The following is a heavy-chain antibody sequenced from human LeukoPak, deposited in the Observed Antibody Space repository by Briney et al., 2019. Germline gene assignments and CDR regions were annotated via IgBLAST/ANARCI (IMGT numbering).Heavy chain of an antibody. CDR1: GFTFSSYS. J-gene: IGHJ4*02. Sequence: PGGSLRLSCAASGFTFSSYSMNWVRQAPGKGLEWVSSISSSSSYIYYADSVKGRFTISRDNAKNSLYLQMNSLRAEDTAVYYCARRDSSGWYVFDYWGQGTLVTVSS. V-gene: IGHV3-21*01. CDR3: ARRDSSGWYVFDY. D-gene: IGHD6-19*01. CDR2: ISSSSSYI.